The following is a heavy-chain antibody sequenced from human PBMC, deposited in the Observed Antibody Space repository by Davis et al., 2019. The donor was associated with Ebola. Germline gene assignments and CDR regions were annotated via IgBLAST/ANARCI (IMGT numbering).Heavy chain of an antibody. CDR3: ARRRYFDWLFEKSHAFDI. J-gene: IGHJ3*02. D-gene: IGHD3-9*01. CDR1: GGSFSGYY. Sequence: PSETLSLTCAVYGGSFSGYYWSWIRQPPGKGLEWIGEINHSGSTNYNPSLKSRVTISVDTSKNQFSLKLSSVTAADTAVYYCARRRYFDWLFEKSHAFDIWGQGTMVTVSS. V-gene: IGHV4-34*01. CDR2: INHSGST.